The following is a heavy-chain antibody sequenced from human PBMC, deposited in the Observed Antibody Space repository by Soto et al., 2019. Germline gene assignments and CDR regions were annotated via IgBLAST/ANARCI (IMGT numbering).Heavy chain of an antibody. D-gene: IGHD3-22*01. V-gene: IGHV2-5*02. J-gene: IGHJ3*02. CDR3: APRRGYYDGSGYTGDAFDI. Sequence: QITLKESGPTLVKPTQTLTLTCTFSGFSLRTSGVGVGWIRQPPGKALEWLALIYWDDDKRYSPSLKSRLTITKDTTKNQVVLTMTNMDPVDTATYYCAPRRGYYDGSGYTGDAFDIWGQGTMVTVSS. CDR1: GFSLRTSGVG. CDR2: IYWDDDK.